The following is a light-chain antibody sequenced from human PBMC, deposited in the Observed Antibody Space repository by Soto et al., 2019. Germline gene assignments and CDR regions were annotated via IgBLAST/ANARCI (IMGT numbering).Light chain of an antibody. J-gene: IGKJ5*01. Sequence: EIVLTQSPGTLSLSPGERATFSCRASQSVSSSYIAWYQQKRGQAPRRLIYGASIRATGIPDRFSGSGSGTDFTLTISSLQPEDFATYYCQQANSFPLTFGQGTRLEI. V-gene: IGKV3-20*01. CDR3: QQANSFPLT. CDR1: QSVSSSY. CDR2: GAS.